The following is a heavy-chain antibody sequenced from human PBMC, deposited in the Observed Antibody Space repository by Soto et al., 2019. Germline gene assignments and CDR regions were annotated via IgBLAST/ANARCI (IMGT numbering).Heavy chain of an antibody. Sequence: QVQLQESGPGLVKPSETLSLTCTVSGGSISSYYWSWIRQPPGKGLEWIGYIYYSGSTNYNPSLKSRVPISVDTAKNQFSLKLSSVTAADTAVYSCARRYGSAIDYWGQGTLVTVSS. CDR2: IYYSGST. V-gene: IGHV4-59*08. CDR1: GGSISSYY. CDR3: ARRYGSAIDY. J-gene: IGHJ4*02. D-gene: IGHD1-26*01.